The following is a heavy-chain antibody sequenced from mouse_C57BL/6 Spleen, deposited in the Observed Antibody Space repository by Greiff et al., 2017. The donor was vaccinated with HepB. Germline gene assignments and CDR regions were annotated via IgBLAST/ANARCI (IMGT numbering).Heavy chain of an antibody. CDR1: GYTFTSYW. Sequence: QVQLQQPGAELVRPGSSVKLSCKASGYTFTSYWMHWVKQRPIQGLEWIGNIDPSDSETHYNQKFKDKATLTVDKSSSTAYMQLSSLTSEDSAVYYCARDVKDWYFDVWGTGTTVTVSS. V-gene: IGHV1-52*01. CDR3: ARDVKDWYFDV. CDR2: IDPSDSET. J-gene: IGHJ1*03.